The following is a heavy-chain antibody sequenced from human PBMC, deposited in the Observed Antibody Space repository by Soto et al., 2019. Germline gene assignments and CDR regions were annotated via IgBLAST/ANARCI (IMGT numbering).Heavy chain of an antibody. CDR3: ARACGLGSSGWYVRPVWGSDWFDP. D-gene: IGHD6-19*01. J-gene: IGHJ5*02. CDR1: GYTFTSYY. CDR2: INPSGGSP. Sequence: QVQLVQSGAEVKKPGASVKVSCKASGYTFTSYYMHWVRQAPGQGLEWRGIINPSGGSPSYAQKFQGRVTMTRDRSTGTVYMERSSLRSEDTAVYYCARACGLGSSGWYVRPVWGSDWFDPWGQGNLVTVSS. V-gene: IGHV1-46*01.